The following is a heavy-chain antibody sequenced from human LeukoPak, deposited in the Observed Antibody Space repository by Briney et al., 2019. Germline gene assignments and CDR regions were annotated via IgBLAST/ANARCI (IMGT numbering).Heavy chain of an antibody. D-gene: IGHD3-9*01. J-gene: IGHJ4*02. Sequence: GGSLRLSCAASGFTFSSYAMIWVRQAPGKGLEWVSAISGSGGSTYYADSVKGRFTISRDNSKNTLYLQMNSLRAKDTAIYYCAGGGDDILTGPHDYWGQGTLVTVSS. CDR2: ISGSGGST. V-gene: IGHV3-23*01. CDR1: GFTFSSYA. CDR3: AGGGDDILTGPHDY.